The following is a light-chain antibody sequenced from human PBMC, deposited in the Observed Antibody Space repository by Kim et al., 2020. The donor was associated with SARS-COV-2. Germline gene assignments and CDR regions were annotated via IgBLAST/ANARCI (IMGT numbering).Light chain of an antibody. J-gene: IGLJ2*01. CDR2: KDS. CDR1: ELPKHY. Sequence: VPPGPTARITWAGDELPKHYAYWYQQKPRQAPVLVIYKDSERSSGIPERFSGSSSGTTVTLTISGVQAEDEADYYCQSADSSGTCVFGGGTQLTVL. V-gene: IGLV3-25*03. CDR3: QSADSSGTCV.